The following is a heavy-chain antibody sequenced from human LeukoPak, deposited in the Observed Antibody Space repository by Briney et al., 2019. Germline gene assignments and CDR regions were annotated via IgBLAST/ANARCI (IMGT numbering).Heavy chain of an antibody. CDR2: ITISGATT. CDR3: ATYGSESYYRKAFDY. Sequence: GGSLRLSCAASGFTFSSYAMSWVRQAPGKGLEWVSSITISGATTYYADSVKGRLTISRDNSKTTLYLQMNSLRAEDTAVYYCATYGSESYYRKAFDYWGQGTLVTVSS. V-gene: IGHV3-23*01. CDR1: GFTFSSYA. J-gene: IGHJ4*02. D-gene: IGHD3-10*01.